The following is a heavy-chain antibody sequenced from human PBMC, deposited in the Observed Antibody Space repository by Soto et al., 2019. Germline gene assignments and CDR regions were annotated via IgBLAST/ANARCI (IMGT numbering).Heavy chain of an antibody. CDR3: ARDWSTDYYDSSGPDDAFDV. Sequence: PGGSLRLSCAASGFTFSSYSMNWVRQAPGKGLEWVSYISSSSSTIYYADSVKGRFTISRDNAKNSLYLQMNSLRDEDTAVYYCARDWSTDYYDSSGPDDAFDVWGQGTMVTVSS. J-gene: IGHJ3*01. V-gene: IGHV3-48*02. D-gene: IGHD3-22*01. CDR2: ISSSSSTI. CDR1: GFTFSSYS.